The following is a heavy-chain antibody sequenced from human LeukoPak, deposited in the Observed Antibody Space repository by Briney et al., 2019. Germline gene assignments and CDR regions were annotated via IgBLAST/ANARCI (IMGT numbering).Heavy chain of an antibody. J-gene: IGHJ4*02. V-gene: IGHV4-59*01. Sequence: NPSETLSLTCTVSGGSISSYYWSWIRQPPGKGLEWIGYIYSSGSTNYNPSLKSRVTISADTSKNQFSLKLSSVTAADTAVYYCARGIGVVGASDHWGQGTLVTVSS. D-gene: IGHD1-26*01. CDR1: GGSISSYY. CDR2: IYSSGST. CDR3: ARGIGVVGASDH.